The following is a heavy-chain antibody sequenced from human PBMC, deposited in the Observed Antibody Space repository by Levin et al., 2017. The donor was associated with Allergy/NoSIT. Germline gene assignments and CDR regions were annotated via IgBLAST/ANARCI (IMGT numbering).Heavy chain of an antibody. CDR3: ARGGSANNNNWFDS. V-gene: IGHV3-20*04. D-gene: IGHD2/OR15-2a*01. CDR2: LNWNSAKK. CDR1: GFPFDDYA. J-gene: IGHJ5*01. Sequence: RAGGSLRLSCVTSGFPFDDYAMSWVRHVPGKGLEWVSGLNWNSAKKIYADSVRGRFAISRDNAQKTLYLDMSSLRGEDTAFYYCARGGSANNNNWFDSWGQGTLVTVSS.